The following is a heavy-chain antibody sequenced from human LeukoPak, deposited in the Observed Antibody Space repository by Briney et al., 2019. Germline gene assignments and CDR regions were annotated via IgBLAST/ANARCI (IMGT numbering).Heavy chain of an antibody. CDR3: ARGDVGTTAVPFDP. Sequence: SETLSLTCAVYGGSFSGYYWSWIRQPPGKGLEWIGEIDHSGSTNYNPSLKSRVTISVDTSKNQFSLKLSSVTAADTAVYYCARGDVGTTAVPFDPWGQGTLVTVSS. V-gene: IGHV4-34*01. CDR1: GGSFSGYY. J-gene: IGHJ5*02. CDR2: IDHSGST. D-gene: IGHD1-26*01.